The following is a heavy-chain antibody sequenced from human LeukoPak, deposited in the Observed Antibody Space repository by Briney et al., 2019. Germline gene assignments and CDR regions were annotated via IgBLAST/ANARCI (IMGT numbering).Heavy chain of an antibody. CDR1: GFTFSDYG. V-gene: IGHV3-30*02. Sequence: PGGSLRLSCAASGFTFSDYGMHWVRQAPGKGLEWVSFIRFDVNSKYYADSVKGRFTISRDNLKNKLYLQMNSLRPEDTAVYYCAKSTYESPTLHDFWGQGTLVTVSS. CDR2: IRFDVNSK. J-gene: IGHJ4*02. D-gene: IGHD3-22*01. CDR3: AKSTYESPTLHDF.